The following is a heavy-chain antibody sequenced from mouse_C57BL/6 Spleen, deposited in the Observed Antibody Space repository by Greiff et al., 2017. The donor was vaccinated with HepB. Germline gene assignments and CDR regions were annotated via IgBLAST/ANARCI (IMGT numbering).Heavy chain of an antibody. CDR2: IDPSDSET. J-gene: IGHJ3*01. D-gene: IGHD3-3*01. Sequence: QVQLQQPGAELVRPGSSVKLSCKASGYTFTSYWMHWVKQRPIQGLEWIGNIDPSDSETHYNQKFKDKATLTVDKSSSTAYMPLSSLTSEDSAVYYCARGGSRAWFAYWGQGTLVTVSA. CDR3: ARGGSRAWFAY. CDR1: GYTFTSYW. V-gene: IGHV1-52*01.